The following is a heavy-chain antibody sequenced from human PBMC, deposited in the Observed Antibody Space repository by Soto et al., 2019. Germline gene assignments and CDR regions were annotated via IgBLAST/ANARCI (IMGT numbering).Heavy chain of an antibody. D-gene: IGHD3-10*01. CDR1: GGSISSSSYY. J-gene: IGHJ1*01. CDR2: IYYSGST. V-gene: IGHV4-39*01. Sequence: SETLSLTCTVSGGSISSSSYYWGWIRQPPGKGLEWIGSIYYSGSTYYNPPLKSRVTISVDTSKNQFSLKLSSVTAADTAVYYCAKKNDVLLWFGELGPGYFQHWGQGTLVTVSS. CDR3: AKKNDVLLWFGELGPGYFQH.